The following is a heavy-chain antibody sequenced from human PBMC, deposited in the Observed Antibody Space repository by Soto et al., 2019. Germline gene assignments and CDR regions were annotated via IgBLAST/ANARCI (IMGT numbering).Heavy chain of an antibody. V-gene: IGHV1-18*01. CDR3: ARDPPSCSSTSCYDY. J-gene: IGHJ4*02. D-gene: IGHD2-2*01. CDR2: ISAYNGNT. CDR1: GYTFTSYG. Sequence: ASVKVSCKAPGYTFTSYGTSWVRQAPGQGLEWMGWISAYNGNTNYAQKLQGRVTMTTDTSTSTAYMELRSLRSDDTAVYYCARDPPSCSSTSCYDYWGQGTLVTVSS.